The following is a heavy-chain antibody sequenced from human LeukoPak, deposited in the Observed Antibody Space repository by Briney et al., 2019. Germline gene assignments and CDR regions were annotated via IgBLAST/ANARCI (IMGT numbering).Heavy chain of an antibody. CDR2: IYYSGST. J-gene: IGHJ6*03. D-gene: IGHD4-23*01. CDR3: ARRTPSSYYYYMDV. V-gene: IGHV4-59*01. Sequence: PSETLSLTCTVSGGSISSYYWSWIRQPPGKGLEWIGYIYYSGSTNYNPSLKSRVTISLDTSKNQFSLKLSSVTAADTAAYYCARRTPSSYYYYMDVWGKGTTVTVSS. CDR1: GGSISSYY.